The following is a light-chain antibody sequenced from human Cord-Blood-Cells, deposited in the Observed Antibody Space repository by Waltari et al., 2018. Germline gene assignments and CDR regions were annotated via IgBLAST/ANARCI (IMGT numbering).Light chain of an antibody. J-gene: IGKJ2*01. Sequence: DIVLTQSPGTLSLSPGERVNLPCRASQSVSSSYLAWYQQKPGQAPRLLIYGASSRATGIPDRFSGSGSGTDFTLTISRLEPEDFAVYYCQQYGSSMYTFGQGTKLEIK. CDR2: GAS. V-gene: IGKV3-20*01. CDR1: QSVSSSY. CDR3: QQYGSSMYT.